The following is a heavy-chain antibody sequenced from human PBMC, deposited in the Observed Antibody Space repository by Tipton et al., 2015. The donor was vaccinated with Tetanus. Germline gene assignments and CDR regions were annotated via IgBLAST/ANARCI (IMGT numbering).Heavy chain of an antibody. Sequence: VQLVQSGAEVKKPGESLRISCKGSGYSFTSYWISCVRQMPGKGLELMGRIAPSDSYTNYSPSFQVHVTISADKSISTAYLQWSSLKASDTAMYYCATLTVEARPPFDYWGQGTLVTVSS. V-gene: IGHV5-10-1*01. CDR1: GYSFTSYW. J-gene: IGHJ4*02. D-gene: IGHD3-3*01. CDR3: ATLTVEARPPFDY. CDR2: IAPSDSYT.